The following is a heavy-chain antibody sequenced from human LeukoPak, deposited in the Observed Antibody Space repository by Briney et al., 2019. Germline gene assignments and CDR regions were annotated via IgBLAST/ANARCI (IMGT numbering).Heavy chain of an antibody. Sequence: GGSLRLSCAVSGFTFSNYAMRWVRKRQGKGMGWVSSLSGSGDSTYYAESVKGRFSISRDNSKNTLYLQMDSLRVEDTAVYYCAKPIVGNSLGFDCWGQGTLVTVSS. CDR3: AKPIVGNSLGFDC. V-gene: IGHV3-23*01. CDR1: GFTFSNYA. D-gene: IGHD1-26*01. J-gene: IGHJ4*02. CDR2: LSGSGDST.